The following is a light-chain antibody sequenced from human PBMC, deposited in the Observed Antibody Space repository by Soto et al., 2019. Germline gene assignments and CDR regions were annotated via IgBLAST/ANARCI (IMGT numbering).Light chain of an antibody. Sequence: ESVLTQSPGTLSLSPGERATLSCRASQSVSSSFLAWYQLKPGPAPSLLLYGASSRATGIADRFSGSGSGTDFTIIISRLEPEDSAVYYWQQYDSSPWTFGQGTKVEIK. CDR2: GAS. CDR3: QQYDSSPWT. V-gene: IGKV3-20*01. J-gene: IGKJ1*01. CDR1: QSVSSSF.